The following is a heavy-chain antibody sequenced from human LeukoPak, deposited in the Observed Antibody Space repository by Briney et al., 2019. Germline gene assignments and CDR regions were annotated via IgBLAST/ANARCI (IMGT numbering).Heavy chain of an antibody. J-gene: IGHJ4*02. Sequence: PGRSLRLSCAASGFTFSSYGMHWVRQAPGKGLEWVAVIWYDGSNKYYADSVKGRFTISRDNAKNSLYLQMNSLRAEDTAVYYCARASDYDFWSGSAEKFDYWGQGTLVTVSS. CDR3: ARASDYDFWSGSAEKFDY. V-gene: IGHV3-33*01. CDR2: IWYDGSNK. D-gene: IGHD3-3*01. CDR1: GFTFSSYG.